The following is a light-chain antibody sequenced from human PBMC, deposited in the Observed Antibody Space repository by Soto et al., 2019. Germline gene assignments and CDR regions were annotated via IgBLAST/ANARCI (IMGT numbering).Light chain of an antibody. V-gene: IGKV2-28*01. CDR3: QQYYSGWT. J-gene: IGKJ1*01. Sequence: DIVMTQSPLSLPVTPGEPACISCIASESLLHSSGYNYLDWYLQKPGQSPQLLIYLGSNRASGVPDRFSGSGSRTDFTLTISRLEPEDFAVYYCQQYYSGWTFGQVTKVDI. CDR1: ESLLHSSGYNY. CDR2: LGS.